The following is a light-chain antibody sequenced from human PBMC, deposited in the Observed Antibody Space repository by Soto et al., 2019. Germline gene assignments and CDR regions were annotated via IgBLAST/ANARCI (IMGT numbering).Light chain of an antibody. CDR3: SSYKYDTVIPFV. V-gene: IGLV2-14*01. J-gene: IGLJ6*01. CDR1: SSDIGDYNF. CDR2: EVS. Sequence: QSALTQPASVSGSPGQSISISCTGTSSDIGDYNFVSWYQHHPGKAPKVIIYEVSNRPSGVSHRFAGSKSGNTASLIISGLQTEDEADYYCSSYKYDTVIPFVFGSGTQLTVL.